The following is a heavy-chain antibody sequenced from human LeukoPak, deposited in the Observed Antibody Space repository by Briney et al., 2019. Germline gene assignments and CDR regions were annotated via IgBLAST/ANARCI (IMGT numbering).Heavy chain of an antibody. CDR3: ARDGYSSGWYPGGFDP. Sequence: ASVKVSCKASGYTFTSYGISLVRQAPGQGLEWMGWISAYNGNTNYAQKLQGRVTMTTDTSTSTAYMELRSLRSDDTAVYYCARDGYSSGWYPGGFDPWGQGTLVTVSS. D-gene: IGHD6-19*01. J-gene: IGHJ5*02. CDR1: GYTFTSYG. V-gene: IGHV1-18*01. CDR2: ISAYNGNT.